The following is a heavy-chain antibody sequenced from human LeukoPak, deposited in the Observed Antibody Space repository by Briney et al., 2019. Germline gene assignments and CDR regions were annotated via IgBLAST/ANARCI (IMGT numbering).Heavy chain of an antibody. V-gene: IGHV3-23*01. J-gene: IGHJ4*02. CDR3: ARDLRSMADY. CDR2: ISRRDDYT. CDR1: GFAFSSYA. Sequence: GGSLRLSCAASGFAFSSYAMSWVRQPPGKGLEWVSVISRRDDYTYYADSVKGRFTISRDNSKNTLYLQMNTLRAEDTAVYYCARDLRSMADYWGQGSLVTVTS. D-gene: IGHD3-3*01.